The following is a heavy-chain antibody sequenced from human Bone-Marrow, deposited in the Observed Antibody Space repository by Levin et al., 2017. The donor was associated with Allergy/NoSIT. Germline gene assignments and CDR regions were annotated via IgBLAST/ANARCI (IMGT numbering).Heavy chain of an antibody. J-gene: IGHJ5*02. CDR2: IYTSGST. V-gene: IGHV4-4*07. CDR1: GGSISSYY. D-gene: IGHD2-2*01. CDR3: ARDIVVVPAAIHGIVGNWFDP. Sequence: SETLSLTCTVSGGSISSYYWSWIRQPAGKGLEWIGRIYTSGSTNYNPSLKSRVTMSVDTSKNQFSLKLSSVTAADTAVYYCARDIVVVPAAIHGIVGNWFDPWGQGTLVTVSS.